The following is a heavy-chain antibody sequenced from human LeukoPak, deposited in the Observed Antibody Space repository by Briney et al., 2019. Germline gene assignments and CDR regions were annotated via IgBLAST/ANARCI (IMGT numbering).Heavy chain of an antibody. CDR3: ARGNWELPDAFDI. Sequence: SQTLSLTCTVSGGSISSGSYYWSWIRQPAGKGLEWIGRIYTSGSTNYNPSLKSRVTISVDTSKNQFSLKLSSVTAADTAVSYCARGNWELPDAFDIWGQGTMVTVSS. J-gene: IGHJ3*02. CDR1: GGSISSGSYY. V-gene: IGHV4-61*02. CDR2: IYTSGST. D-gene: IGHD1-26*01.